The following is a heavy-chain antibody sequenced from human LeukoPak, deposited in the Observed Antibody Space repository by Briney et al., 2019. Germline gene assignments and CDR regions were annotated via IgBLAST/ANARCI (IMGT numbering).Heavy chain of an antibody. CDR2: ISWNSGSI. J-gene: IGHJ6*02. Sequence: GGSLRLSCAASGFTFDDYAMHWVRQAPGKGLEWVSGISWNSGSIGYVDSVKGRFTISRDNAQNSLYLQMSSLRVEDTALYYCARLITSEAGRGMDVWGQGTTVTVSS. CDR1: GFTFDDYA. CDR3: ARLITSEAGRGMDV. D-gene: IGHD1-14*01. V-gene: IGHV3-9*01.